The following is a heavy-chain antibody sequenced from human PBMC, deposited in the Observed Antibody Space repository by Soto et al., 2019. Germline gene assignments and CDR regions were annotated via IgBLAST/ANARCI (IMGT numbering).Heavy chain of an antibody. D-gene: IGHD2-2*01. Sequence: SSETLSLTCAVSGGSINSGGYSWSWIRQPPGKGLEWIGYIYHSGSTYYNPSLKSRVTISVDRSKNQFSLKLSSVTAADTAVYYCASGEDFSNTCCYDEELLHHWGQGTLVTGS. V-gene: IGHV4-30-2*01. CDR2: IYHSGST. J-gene: IGHJ1*01. CDR3: ASGEDFSNTCCYDEELLHH. CDR1: GGSINSGGYS.